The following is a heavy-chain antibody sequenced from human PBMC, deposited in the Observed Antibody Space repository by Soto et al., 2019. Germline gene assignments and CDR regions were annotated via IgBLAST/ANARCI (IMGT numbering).Heavy chain of an antibody. D-gene: IGHD2-2*01. V-gene: IGHV1-69*01. CDR1: GGTFSSYA. CDR3: ARSQGSSTSLAIYYYYYYGMDV. J-gene: IGHJ6*02. Sequence: QVQLVQSGAEVKKPGSSVKVSCKASGGTFSSYAISWVRQAPGQGLEWMGGIIPIPGTANYAQKFQGRVTITADESTSTAYMELRRLRSEDTAVYYCARSQGSSTSLAIYYYYYYGMDVWGQGTTVTVSS. CDR2: IIPIPGTA.